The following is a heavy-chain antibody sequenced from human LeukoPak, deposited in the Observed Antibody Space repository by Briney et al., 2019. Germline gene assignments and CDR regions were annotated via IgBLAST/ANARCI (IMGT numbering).Heavy chain of an antibody. D-gene: IGHD6-13*01. CDR1: GYTFTTYA. V-gene: IGHV7-4-1*02. J-gene: IGHJ4*02. Sequence: ASVKVSCKASGYTFTTYAMNWVRQAPGQGLEWMGWINTNTGNPTYAQGFTGRFVFSLDTSVSTAYLQISSLKAEDTAVYYCARGSWWVAAAGVFDYWGQGTLVTVSS. CDR3: ARGSWWVAAAGVFDY. CDR2: INTNTGNP.